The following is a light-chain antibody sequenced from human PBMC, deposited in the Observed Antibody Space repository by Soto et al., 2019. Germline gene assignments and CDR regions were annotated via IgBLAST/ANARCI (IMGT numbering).Light chain of an antibody. CDR3: QQYNKWPPHT. CDR1: QSVSSN. Sequence: EIVMTQSPATLSVSPGERATLSCRASQSVSSNLAWYQQKPGQGPRLLIYGASTRATSIPPRFSGSGSGKEFTLIINSMQSEDFAVYYCQQYNKWPPHTFGQGTKLEIK. J-gene: IGKJ2*01. V-gene: IGKV3-15*01. CDR2: GAS.